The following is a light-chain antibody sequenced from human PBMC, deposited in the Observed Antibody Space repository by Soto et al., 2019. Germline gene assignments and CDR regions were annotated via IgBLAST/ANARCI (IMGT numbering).Light chain of an antibody. CDR2: GAS. J-gene: IGKJ2*01. CDR3: QQYNNWYT. Sequence: EIVMTQSPATLSVSPGERATLSCRASQSVSSNLAWYQQKPGQAPRLLIYGASTRATGIPARVTGSVSGTEFTLTISSLQSEDFAVYYCQQYNNWYTFGQGTKLEIK. CDR1: QSVSSN. V-gene: IGKV3-15*01.